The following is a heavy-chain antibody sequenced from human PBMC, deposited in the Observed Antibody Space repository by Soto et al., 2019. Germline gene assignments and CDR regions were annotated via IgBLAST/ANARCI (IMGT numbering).Heavy chain of an antibody. CDR3: ARDNRMAVAGTRVPQYYYYYGMDV. D-gene: IGHD6-19*01. CDR1: GYTFTRSG. CDR2: IIPIFGTA. V-gene: IGHV1-69*13. J-gene: IGHJ6*02. Sequence: SVKVSCKASGYTFTRSGISWVRQAPGQGLEWMGGIIPIFGTANYAQKFQGRVTITADESTSTAYMELSSLRSEDTAVYYCARDNRMAVAGTRVPQYYYYYGMDVWGQGTTVTVSS.